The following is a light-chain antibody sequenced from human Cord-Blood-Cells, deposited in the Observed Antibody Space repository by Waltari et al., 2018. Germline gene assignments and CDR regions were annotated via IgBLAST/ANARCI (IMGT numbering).Light chain of an antibody. Sequence: QSALTPPASMSGSPGQSITISCPGTSSDVASYNLVSWYQQHPGKAPKLMIYEGSKRPSGVSNRFSGSKSGNTASLTISGLQAEDEADYYCCSYAGSSTPYVFGTGTKVTVL. CDR1: SSDVASYNL. J-gene: IGLJ1*01. V-gene: IGLV2-23*01. CDR2: EGS. CDR3: CSYAGSSTPYV.